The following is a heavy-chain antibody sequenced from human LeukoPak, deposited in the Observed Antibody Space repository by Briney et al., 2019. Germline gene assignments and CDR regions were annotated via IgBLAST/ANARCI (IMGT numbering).Heavy chain of an antibody. J-gene: IGHJ4*02. Sequence: ASVKVSCKASGYAFTSYGISWVRQAPRQGLEWMGWISAYNGNTNYAQKLQGRVTMTTDTSTSTAYMELRSLRSDDTAVYYCARDQDCSSTRCYTYYFDYWGQGTLVTVSS. D-gene: IGHD2-2*01. CDR2: ISAYNGNT. V-gene: IGHV1-18*01. CDR1: GYAFTSYG. CDR3: ARDQDCSSTRCYTYYFDY.